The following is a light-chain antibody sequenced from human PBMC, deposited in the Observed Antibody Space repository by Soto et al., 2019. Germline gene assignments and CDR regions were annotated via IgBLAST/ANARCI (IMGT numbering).Light chain of an antibody. J-gene: IGKJ4*01. CDR1: QSISNW. V-gene: IGKV1-5*01. Sequence: DIQMTQSPSTLSASVGDIVTITCRASQSISNWLAWYQQKPGKAPKLLIYDASSLESGVPSRFSGSGSRTEFTLTISSLQPDDFATYYCHQYNSYSPLTFGGGTKVEIK. CDR2: DAS. CDR3: HQYNSYSPLT.